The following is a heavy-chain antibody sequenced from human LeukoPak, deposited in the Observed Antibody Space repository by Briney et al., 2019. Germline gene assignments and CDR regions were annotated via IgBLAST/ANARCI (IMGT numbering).Heavy chain of an antibody. D-gene: IGHD3-10*01. V-gene: IGHV3-30-3*01. CDR2: ISYDVSNK. Sequence: GGSLRLSCAASGFTFSSNAMQWVRQAPGKGLEWVAVISYDVSNKYYADSVNGRFTISRDNSKNTLYLQMNSLRAEDTAVDYYAREEVRGAREYYYGMDVWGQGTTVTVSS. CDR3: AREEVRGAREYYYGMDV. J-gene: IGHJ6*02. CDR1: GFTFSSNA.